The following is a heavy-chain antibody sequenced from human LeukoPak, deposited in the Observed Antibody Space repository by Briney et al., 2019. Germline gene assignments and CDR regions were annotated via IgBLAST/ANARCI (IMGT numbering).Heavy chain of an antibody. D-gene: IGHD6-19*01. V-gene: IGHV4-39*07. Sequence: PSETLSLTCTVSGGSISSSSYYWGWIRQPPGKGLEWIGSTYYSGSTYYNPSLKGRVTISVDTSKNQFSLKLSSVTAADTAVYYCARVVSSGCFDYWGQGTLVTVSS. CDR3: ARVVSSGCFDY. CDR1: GGSISSSSYY. J-gene: IGHJ4*02. CDR2: TYYSGST.